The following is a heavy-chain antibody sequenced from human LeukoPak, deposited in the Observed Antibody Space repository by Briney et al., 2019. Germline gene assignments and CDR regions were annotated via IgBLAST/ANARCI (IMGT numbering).Heavy chain of an antibody. V-gene: IGHV1-8*01. Sequence: ASVKVSCKASGYTFTSYDINWVRQATGQGLEWMGWMNPNSGNTAYAQKFQGRVTMTRDTSISTAYMELSRLRSDDTAVYYCARAYSSSWLRFYDAFDIWGQGTMVTVSS. CDR3: ARAYSSSWLRFYDAFDI. CDR1: GYTFTSYD. J-gene: IGHJ3*02. CDR2: MNPNSGNT. D-gene: IGHD6-13*01.